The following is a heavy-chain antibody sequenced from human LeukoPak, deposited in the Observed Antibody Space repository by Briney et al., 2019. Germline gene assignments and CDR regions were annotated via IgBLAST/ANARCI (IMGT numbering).Heavy chain of an antibody. J-gene: IGHJ4*02. V-gene: IGHV4-31*03. Sequence: PSETLSLTCTVSGGSISSGDYYWSWIRQHPGKGLEWIGYIYYSGSSYYNPSLKSRLTISVDTSKNQFSLKLSSVTAADTAVYFCARDYYDSRGVFDYWGQGTLVSVSS. D-gene: IGHD3-22*01. CDR3: ARDYYDSRGVFDY. CDR2: IYYSGSS. CDR1: GGSISSGDYY.